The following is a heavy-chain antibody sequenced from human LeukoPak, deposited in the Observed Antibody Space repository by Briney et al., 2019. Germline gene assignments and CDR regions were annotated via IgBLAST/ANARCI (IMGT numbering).Heavy chain of an antibody. CDR1: GGSISSSSYY. D-gene: IGHD4-17*01. CDR2: IYYSGST. J-gene: IGHJ3*02. CDR3: ARDLVTVTKGFDI. V-gene: IGHV4-39*07. Sequence: SETLSLTCTVSGGSISSSSYYWGWIRQPPGKGLEWIGSIYYSGSTYYNPSLKSRVTISIDTSKNQFSLRLSSVTAADTAVYYCARDLVTVTKGFDIWGQGTMVSVSS.